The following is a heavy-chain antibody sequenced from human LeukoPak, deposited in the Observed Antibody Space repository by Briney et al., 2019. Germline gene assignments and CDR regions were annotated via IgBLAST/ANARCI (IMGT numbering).Heavy chain of an antibody. Sequence: GGSLRLSCATSGFTFSSYGIHWVRQAPGKGLEWVAFIRYDGRSKYYADSVKGRFTISRDNSKNTLYLQVNSLRVEDTAVYYCAKDQDLYCSGSTCFSTLDYWGQGNLVTVSS. D-gene: IGHD2-15*01. CDR2: IRYDGRSK. CDR3: AKDQDLYCSGSTCFSTLDY. CDR1: GFTFSSYG. V-gene: IGHV3-30*02. J-gene: IGHJ4*02.